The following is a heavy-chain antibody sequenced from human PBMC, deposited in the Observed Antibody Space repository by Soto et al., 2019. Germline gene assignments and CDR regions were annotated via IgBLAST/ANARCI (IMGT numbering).Heavy chain of an antibody. D-gene: IGHD3-10*01. CDR3: ARHLPYGAGSYAWFDP. CDR1: GGSFSGYY. Sequence: SETLSLTCAVYGGSFSGYYWTWIRQPPGTGLEWIGEINHSGSTNYNPSLKSRVTISVDRSKNQFSLELGSVTAADTAVYYCARHLPYGAGSYAWFDPWGQGILVT. J-gene: IGHJ5*02. CDR2: INHSGST. V-gene: IGHV4-34*01.